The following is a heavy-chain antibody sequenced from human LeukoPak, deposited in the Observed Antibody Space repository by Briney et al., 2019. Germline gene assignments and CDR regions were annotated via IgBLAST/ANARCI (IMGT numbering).Heavy chain of an antibody. CDR3: ARDQDGDDRSGYYGEPYYFDY. J-gene: IGHJ4*02. V-gene: IGHV1-69*17. D-gene: IGHD3-22*01. Sequence: SVKVSYKASGGTLNNYAIIWVRQAPGQRLEWMGGIIPIFGIANYAQKFQGRVTITADKATSIAYMELSSLRSEDTAVYYCARDQDGDDRSGYYGEPYYFDYWGQGTLVTVSS. CDR2: IIPIFGIA. CDR1: GGTLNNYA.